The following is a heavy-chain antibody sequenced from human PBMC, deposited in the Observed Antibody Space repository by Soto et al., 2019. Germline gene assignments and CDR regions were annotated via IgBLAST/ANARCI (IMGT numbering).Heavy chain of an antibody. CDR3: ARVRKGMFLWSCMDI. CDR1: GGSISSGDYY. V-gene: IGHV4-30-4*01. CDR2: IYYSGST. D-gene: IGHD3-10*01. Sequence: PSETLCLTCTVSGGSISSGDYYWSWIRQPPGKGLEWIGYIYYSGSTYYNPSLKSRVTISVDTSKNQFSLKLSSVTAADTAVYYCARVRKGMFLWSCMDIWGQGTTVTVSS. J-gene: IGHJ6*02.